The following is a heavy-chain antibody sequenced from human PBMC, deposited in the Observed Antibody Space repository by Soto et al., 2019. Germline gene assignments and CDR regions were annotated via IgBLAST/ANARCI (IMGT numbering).Heavy chain of an antibody. D-gene: IGHD5-18*01. CDR1: GFTFSSYG. J-gene: IGHJ4*02. Sequence: SLRLSCAASGFTFSSYGMHWVRQAPGKGLEWVAVISYDGSNKYYADSVKGRFTISRDNSKNTLYLQMNSLRAEDTAVYYCAKSTRGDTAPGDYWGQGTLVTVSS. CDR2: ISYDGSNK. V-gene: IGHV3-30*18. CDR3: AKSTRGDTAPGDY.